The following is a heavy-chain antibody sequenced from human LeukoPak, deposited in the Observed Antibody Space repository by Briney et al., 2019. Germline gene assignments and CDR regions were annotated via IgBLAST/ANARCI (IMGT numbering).Heavy chain of an antibody. CDR1: GYTFTSYD. J-gene: IGHJ4*02. CDR2: MNPNSGNT. V-gene: IGHV1-8*01. D-gene: IGHD3-10*01. CDR3: ASRITMARGVMG. Sequence: ASVKVSCKASGYTFTSYDINWVRQATGQGLEWMGWMNPNSGNTGYAQKFQGRVTKTRNTSISTAYMELSSLRSEDTAVYYCASRITMARGVMGWGQGTLVTVSS.